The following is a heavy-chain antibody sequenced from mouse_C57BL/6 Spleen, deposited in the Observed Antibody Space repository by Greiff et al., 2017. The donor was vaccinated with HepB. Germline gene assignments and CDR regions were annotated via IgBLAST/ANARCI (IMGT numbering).Heavy chain of an antibody. V-gene: IGHV1-15*01. J-gene: IGHJ3*01. CDR1: GYTFTDYE. CDR3: TRIFPLAY. Sequence: QVQLQQSGAELVRPGASVTLSCKASGYTFTDYEMHWVKQTPVHGLEWIGAIDPETGGTAYNQKFKGKAILTADKSSSTAYMELRSLTSEDSAVYYCTRIFPLAYWGQGTLVTVSA. CDR2: IDPETGGT.